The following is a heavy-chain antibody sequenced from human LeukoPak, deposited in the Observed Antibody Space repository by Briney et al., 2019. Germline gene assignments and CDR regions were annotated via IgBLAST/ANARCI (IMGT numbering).Heavy chain of an antibody. CDR2: VSYDGRNK. J-gene: IGHJ4*02. CDR3: AKIGGSGWYGIDY. CDR1: GFTFSSYA. Sequence: GGSLRLSCAASGFTFSSYAMHWVRQAPGKGLEWVAIVSYDGRNKYYSDSVKGRFTISRDNSKNTLYLQMNSLRAEDTAVYYCAKIGGSGWYGIDYWGQGTLVTVSS. V-gene: IGHV3-30-3*02. D-gene: IGHD6-19*01.